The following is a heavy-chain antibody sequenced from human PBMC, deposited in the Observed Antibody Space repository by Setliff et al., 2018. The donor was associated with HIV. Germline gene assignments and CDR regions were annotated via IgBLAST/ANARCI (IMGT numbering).Heavy chain of an antibody. D-gene: IGHD3-22*01. J-gene: IGHJ4*02. CDR1: GFTFDDYA. V-gene: IGHV3-43D*03. Sequence: GGSLRLSCAASGFTFDDYAMHWVRQAPGKGLEWVSLISWNGGDTYYADSVKGRFIISRDNNKNSLYLQMNSLRAEDTALYYCAKDGSSGYYYNYFDYWGQGTLVTVSS. CDR2: ISWNGGDT. CDR3: AKDGSSGYYYNYFDY.